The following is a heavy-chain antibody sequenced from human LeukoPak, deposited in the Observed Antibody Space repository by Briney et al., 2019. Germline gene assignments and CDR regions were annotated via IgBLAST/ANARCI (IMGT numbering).Heavy chain of an antibody. V-gene: IGHV3-23*01. Sequence: GASLRLPCAASGFTFSNYAMSWVRQAPGKGLEWVSAITGSGGNTYYADSVKGRFTISRDNSKNTVFLQMNSLRAEDTAVYYCAKRGDYDVLTGYYVSDYWGQGTLVTVSS. D-gene: IGHD3-9*01. CDR3: AKRGDYDVLTGYYVSDY. J-gene: IGHJ4*02. CDR1: GFTFSNYA. CDR2: ITGSGGNT.